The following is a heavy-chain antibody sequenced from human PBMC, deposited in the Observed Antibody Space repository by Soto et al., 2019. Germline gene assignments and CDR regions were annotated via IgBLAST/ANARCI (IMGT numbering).Heavy chain of an antibody. D-gene: IGHD3-9*01. J-gene: IGHJ2*01. CDR1: GGSFSGYY. Sequence: VQLQQWGAGPLKPLETLSLTCGVSGGSFSGYYWAWIRQSPGKGLELIGEINDRGSINYNPSLKSRVSISVDTSKNHYSLNLRSVTAADTAVYYCARESHDILTGPPWVWYFDLLGRGTLVTVSS. CDR2: INDRGSI. V-gene: IGHV4-34*01. CDR3: ARESHDILTGPPWVWYFDL.